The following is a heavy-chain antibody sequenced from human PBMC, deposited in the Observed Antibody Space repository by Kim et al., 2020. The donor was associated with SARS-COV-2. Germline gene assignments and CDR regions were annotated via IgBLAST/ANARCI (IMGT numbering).Heavy chain of an antibody. Sequence: GGSLRLSCAASGFTFDDYAMHWVRQAPGKGLEWVSGISWNSGSIGYADSVKGRFTISRDNAKNSLYLQMNSLRAEDTALYYCAKDISGYDFIPDAFDIWGQGTMVTVSS. CDR1: GFTFDDYA. CDR3: AKDISGYDFIPDAFDI. J-gene: IGHJ3*02. V-gene: IGHV3-9*01. D-gene: IGHD3-3*01. CDR2: ISWNSGSI.